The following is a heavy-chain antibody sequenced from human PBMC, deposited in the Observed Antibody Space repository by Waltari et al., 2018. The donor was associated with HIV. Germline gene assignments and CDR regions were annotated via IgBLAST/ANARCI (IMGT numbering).Heavy chain of an antibody. V-gene: IGHV3-23*01. Sequence: EVQLLESGGGLVQPGGSLRLSCAASGFTFSSYAMSWVRQAPGKGLEWVSAISGSGGSTYYADSVKGRFTISRDNSKNTLYLQMNSLRAEDTAVYYCAKDPLGSGYDPNWFDPWGQGTLVTVSS. CDR2: ISGSGGST. CDR3: AKDPLGSGYDPNWFDP. J-gene: IGHJ5*02. CDR1: GFTFSSYA. D-gene: IGHD5-12*01.